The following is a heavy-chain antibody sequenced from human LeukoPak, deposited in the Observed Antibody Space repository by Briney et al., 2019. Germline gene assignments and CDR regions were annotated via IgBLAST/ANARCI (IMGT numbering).Heavy chain of an antibody. CDR1: GGSFSGYY. J-gene: IGHJ4*02. V-gene: IGHV4-34*01. CDR2: INHSGST. D-gene: IGHD5-12*01. Sequence: SETLSLTCAVYGGSFSGYYWSWIRQPPGKGLEWIGEINHSGSTNYNPSLKSRVTISIDTSKNQFSLKLSSVTAADTAVYYCARGPSGYHNTGGQGILVTVSS. CDR3: ARGPSGYHNT.